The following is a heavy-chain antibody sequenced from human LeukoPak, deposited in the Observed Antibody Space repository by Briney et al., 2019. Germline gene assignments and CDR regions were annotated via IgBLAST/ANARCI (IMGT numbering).Heavy chain of an antibody. D-gene: IGHD3-3*01. CDR1: GVSISSSSYY. CDR3: ARLDYDFWSGSVDY. CDR2: IYYSGST. Sequence: SETLSLTCTVSGVSISSSSYYWGWIRQPPGKGLEWIGSIYYSGSTYYNPSLKSRVTISVDTSKNQFSLKLSSVTAADTAVYYCARLDYDFWSGSVDYWGQGTLVTVSS. J-gene: IGHJ4*02. V-gene: IGHV4-39*01.